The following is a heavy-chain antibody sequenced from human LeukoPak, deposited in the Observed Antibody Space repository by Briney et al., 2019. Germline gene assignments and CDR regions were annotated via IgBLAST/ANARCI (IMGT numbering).Heavy chain of an antibody. D-gene: IGHD3-10*01. CDR2: MNPNSGNT. CDR1: RYTFTSYD. J-gene: IGHJ3*02. CDR3: ALTPHVLRSWGAAFDI. V-gene: IGHV1-8*01. Sequence: ASVKVSCKASRYTFTSYDINWLRQATGQGLEWMGWMNPNSGNTGYAQKFQGRVTMTRNTSISTAYMELSSLRSEDTAVYYCALTPHVLRSWGAAFDIWGQGTMVTVSS.